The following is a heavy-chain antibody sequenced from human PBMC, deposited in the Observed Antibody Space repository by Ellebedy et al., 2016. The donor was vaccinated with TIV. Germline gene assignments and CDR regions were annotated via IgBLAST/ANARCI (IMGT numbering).Heavy chain of an antibody. CDR2: IPYPGSTK. V-gene: IGHV3-30-3*01. D-gene: IGHD5-24*01. J-gene: IGHJ4*02. CDR1: GFTFNSYA. Sequence: GESLKISCAASGFTFNSYAMHWVRQAPGKGLEWVADIPYPGSTKYADSVKGRFTISRANSNNTLYLQMDSLRPEDTAVYFCARDAWEKARISWENDHWGQGTLVTVSS. CDR3: ARDAWEKARISWENDH.